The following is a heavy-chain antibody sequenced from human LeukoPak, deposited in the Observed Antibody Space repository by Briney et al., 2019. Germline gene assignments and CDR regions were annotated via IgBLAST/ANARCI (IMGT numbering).Heavy chain of an antibody. D-gene: IGHD3-10*01. CDR1: GGSISSSGYY. Sequence: SETLSLTCDVSGGSISSSGYYWDWIRQPPGKRLEWIGSIYYSGNTHYNPSLKSRVTIPVDTSKNQFSLKLSSVTAADTAVYYCARRYYYGSGSLYWGQGTLVTVSS. J-gene: IGHJ4*02. CDR3: ARRYYYGSGSLY. CDR2: IYYSGNT. V-gene: IGHV4-39*01.